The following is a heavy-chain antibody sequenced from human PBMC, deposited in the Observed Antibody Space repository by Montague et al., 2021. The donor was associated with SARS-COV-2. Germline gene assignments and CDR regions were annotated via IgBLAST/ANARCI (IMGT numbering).Heavy chain of an antibody. V-gene: IGHV4-59*01. CDR2: IYYSGST. CDR3: ARGDVVVVAANDYYYGMDF. CDR1: GGSISSYY. Sequence: SETLSLTCTVSGGSISSYYWSWIRQPPGKGLEWIGYIYYSGSTNYNPSLKSRVTISVDTSKNQFSLKLSSVTAADTAVYYCARGDVVVVAANDYYYGMDFWGQGTPVTVSS. D-gene: IGHD2-15*01. J-gene: IGHJ6*02.